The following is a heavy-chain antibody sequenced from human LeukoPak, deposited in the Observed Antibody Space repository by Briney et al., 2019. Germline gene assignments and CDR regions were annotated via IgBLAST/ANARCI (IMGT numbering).Heavy chain of an antibody. D-gene: IGHD2-2*01. CDR2: INPNSGGT. CDR3: AREYIVVVPADNDGRWFDP. Sequence: ASVKVSCKASGYTFTGYYVHWVRQAPGQGLEWMGWINPNSGGTNYAQKFQGRVTMTRDTSISTAYMELSRLRSDDTAVYYCAREYIVVVPADNDGRWFDPWGQGTLVTVSS. CDR1: GYTFTGYY. V-gene: IGHV1-2*02. J-gene: IGHJ5*02.